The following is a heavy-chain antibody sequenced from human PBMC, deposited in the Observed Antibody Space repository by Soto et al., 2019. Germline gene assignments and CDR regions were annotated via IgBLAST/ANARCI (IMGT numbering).Heavy chain of an antibody. V-gene: IGHV4-34*01. D-gene: IGHD2-2*01. Sequence: QVQLQQWGAGLLKPSETLSLTCAVYGGSFSGYYWSWIRQPPGKGLEWIGEINHSGSTNYNPSLKSRVTISVDTSKNQFSLKLSSVTAADTAVYYCARGHIVVVPAARGKFDSWGQGTLVTVSS. J-gene: IGHJ4*02. CDR3: ARGHIVVVPAARGKFDS. CDR1: GGSFSGYY. CDR2: INHSGST.